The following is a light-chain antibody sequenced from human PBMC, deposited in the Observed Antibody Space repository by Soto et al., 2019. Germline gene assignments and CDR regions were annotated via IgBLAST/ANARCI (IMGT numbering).Light chain of an antibody. CDR3: RSYRNSDPHIL. Sequence: QSVLTQPASVSGSPGQSITISCTGTSSDIGDYNYVSWYQQHPGKAPKLMIYEVSNRPSGVSSRFSGSKSGNTASLTNSGLQAEEEAVYHCRSYRNSDPHILFGGGTQRTVL. CDR2: EVS. J-gene: IGLJ7*01. CDR1: SSDIGDYNY. V-gene: IGLV2-14*01.